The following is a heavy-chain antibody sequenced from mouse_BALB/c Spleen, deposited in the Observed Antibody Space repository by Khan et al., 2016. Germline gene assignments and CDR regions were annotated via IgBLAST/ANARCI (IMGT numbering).Heavy chain of an antibody. J-gene: IGHJ2*01. V-gene: IGHV3-2*02. Sequence: EVQLQESGPGLVKPSQSLSLTCTVTGYSITSDYAWNWIRQLPGNKLEWMAYISYSGVTTSNPSLKSRISITRNTSKNLFLLQLNSVTNEDAATYYGAGWLLEFPYYLDYWGQGTTLTVSS. CDR1: GYSITSDYA. CDR2: ISYSGVT. D-gene: IGHD2-12*01. CDR3: AGWLLEFPYYLDY.